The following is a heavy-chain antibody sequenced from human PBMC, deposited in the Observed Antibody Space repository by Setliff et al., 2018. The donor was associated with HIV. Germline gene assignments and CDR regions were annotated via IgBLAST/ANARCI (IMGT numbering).Heavy chain of an antibody. CDR2: IHPVYSDT. Sequence: PGESLMISWKGSGYSFTSNWIGWVRQMPGKGLEGMGIIHPVYSDTRYSPSFQGQVTISTDKSISTAYLQWSTLTASDTAIYYCARHRHTPARNLDAFDIWGQGTVVTVSS. J-gene: IGHJ3*02. CDR1: GYSFTSNW. D-gene: IGHD6-6*01. CDR3: ARHRHTPARNLDAFDI. V-gene: IGHV5-51*01.